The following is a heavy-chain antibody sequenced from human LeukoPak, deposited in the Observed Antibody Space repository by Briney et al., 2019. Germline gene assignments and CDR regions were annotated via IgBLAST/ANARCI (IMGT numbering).Heavy chain of an antibody. D-gene: IGHD3-22*01. CDR1: GFAFSTLW. CDR3: ARGRFQYDHSGYSSFYH. J-gene: IGHJ4*02. V-gene: IGHV3-7*01. CDR2: IDQDGSDK. Sequence: GGSLRLSCAASGFAFSTLWMSWVRQAPGNGLEWVANIDQDGSDKYYVESVKGRIIISRDNAKNSLYLQMNSLRVEDTAVYYCARGRFQYDHSGYSSFYHWGQGTLVTVSS.